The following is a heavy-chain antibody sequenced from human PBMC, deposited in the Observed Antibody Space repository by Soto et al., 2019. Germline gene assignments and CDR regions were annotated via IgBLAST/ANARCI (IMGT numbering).Heavy chain of an antibody. V-gene: IGHV1-18*04. D-gene: IGHD2-15*01. CDR3: ARVGYCSGGSCYMRRSYNWFDP. Sequence: ASVKVSCKASGYTFTGYYMHWVRQAPGQGLEWMGWISAYNGNTNYAQKLQGRVTMTTDTSTSTAYMELRSLRSDDTAVYYCARVGYCSGGSCYMRRSYNWFDPWGQGTLVTVS. CDR2: ISAYNGNT. J-gene: IGHJ5*02. CDR1: GYTFTGYY.